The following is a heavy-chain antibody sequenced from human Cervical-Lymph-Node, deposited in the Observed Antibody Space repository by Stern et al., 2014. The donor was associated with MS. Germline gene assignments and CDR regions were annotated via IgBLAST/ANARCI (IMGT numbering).Heavy chain of an antibody. J-gene: IGHJ4*02. CDR3: ARSPATPSGYDRFDY. D-gene: IGHD5-12*01. Sequence: EVQLVESGAEVKKPGESLKISCEASGYLFDDYWIGWVRQMSGRGLELVAIIFPRDSNTRYSPSVQGQVTISADKSISTAYLQWRSLKAADTAMYYCARSPATPSGYDRFDYWGQGALVTVSS. CDR2: IFPRDSNT. CDR1: GYLFDDYW. V-gene: IGHV5-51*03.